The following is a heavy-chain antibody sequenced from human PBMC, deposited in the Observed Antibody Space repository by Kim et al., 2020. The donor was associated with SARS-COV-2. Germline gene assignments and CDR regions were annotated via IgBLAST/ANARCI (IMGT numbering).Heavy chain of an antibody. Sequence: SGPTLVKPTQTLTLTCTFSGFSLSISGMCVSWIRQPPGKALEWLALIDWDDDKYYSTSLKTRLTISKDTSKNQVVLTMTNMDPVDTATYYCARILYDYVWGSYRDFDYWGQGTLVTVSS. CDR3: ARILYDYVWGSYRDFDY. D-gene: IGHD3-16*02. CDR1: GFSLSISGMC. V-gene: IGHV2-70*01. CDR2: IDWDDDK. J-gene: IGHJ4*02.